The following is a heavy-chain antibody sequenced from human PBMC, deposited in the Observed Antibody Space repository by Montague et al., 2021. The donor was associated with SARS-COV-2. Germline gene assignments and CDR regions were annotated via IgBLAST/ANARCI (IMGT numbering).Heavy chain of an antibody. Sequence: SESLSLTCTVSGGSVNSGGYYWGWIRQPPGKGLEWIGNIYYSGTTYYNPSLKSRVTISVDTSKNQFSLKLSSVTAADTAVYYCASDRTADDYDDYGTTGYPDYYGIDVWGQGTTVTVSS. J-gene: IGHJ6*02. CDR2: IYYSGTT. V-gene: IGHV4-61*08. CDR1: GGSVNSGGYY. D-gene: IGHD4-17*01. CDR3: ASDRTADDYDDYGTTGYPDYYGIDV.